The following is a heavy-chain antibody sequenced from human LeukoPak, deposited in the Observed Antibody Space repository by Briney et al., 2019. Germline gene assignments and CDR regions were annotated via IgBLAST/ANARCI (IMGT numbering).Heavy chain of an antibody. CDR1: GFTFSSYG. CDR3: TIDHIYSGGFYYNDWFDP. D-gene: IGHD2-15*01. J-gene: IGHJ5*02. Sequence: GGTLRLSCAASGFTFSSYGMSWVRQAPGKGLEWVGRIKSKADAGTTDYAAPVKGRFTISRDDSKNTLYLQMNSLKIEDTAVYHCTIDHIYSGGFYYNDWFDPWGQGILVTVSS. CDR2: IKSKADAGTT. V-gene: IGHV3-15*01.